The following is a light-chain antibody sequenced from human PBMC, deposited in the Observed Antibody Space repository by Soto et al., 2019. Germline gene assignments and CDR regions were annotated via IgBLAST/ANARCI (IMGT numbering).Light chain of an antibody. V-gene: IGKV3-20*01. CDR1: QSVSSSY. Sequence: EIVLTQSPGTLYLSPGERATLSCRASQSVSSSYLAWYQQKPGQAPRLLIYGASSRATGIPDRFSGSGSGTAFTLTISRLEPEDFAVYYCQQYGSSRTFGQGTKVEIK. CDR3: QQYGSSRT. J-gene: IGKJ1*01. CDR2: GAS.